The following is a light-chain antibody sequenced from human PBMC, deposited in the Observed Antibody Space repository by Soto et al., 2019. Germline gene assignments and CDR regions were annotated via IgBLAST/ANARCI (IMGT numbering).Light chain of an antibody. V-gene: IGLV1-40*01. CDR2: GNS. Sequence: QSVLTQPPSVSGAPGQRVTISCTGSSSNIGAGYDVHWYQQLPGTAPKRLIYGNSNRPSGVPDRFSGSKSGTSASLAITGLQAEDEAEYYCQSYDSSLSALFGGGTKLTVL. CDR1: SSNIGAGYD. CDR3: QSYDSSLSAL. J-gene: IGLJ3*02.